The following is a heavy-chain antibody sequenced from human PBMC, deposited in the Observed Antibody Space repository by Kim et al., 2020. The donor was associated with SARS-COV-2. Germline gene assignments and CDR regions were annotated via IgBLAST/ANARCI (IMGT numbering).Heavy chain of an antibody. J-gene: IGHJ5*02. CDR1: GFALSNYN. Sequence: GGSLRLSCVASGFALSNYNMNWVRQAPGKGLEWLAYSSVDERHDADSGKGRLTGSRDNAKNALYLQMNSLREGDTGVYFCARDFDWALDLWGQGTLVTVSS. D-gene: IGHD3-9*01. CDR2: SSVDER. V-gene: IGHV3-48*02. CDR3: ARDFDWALDL.